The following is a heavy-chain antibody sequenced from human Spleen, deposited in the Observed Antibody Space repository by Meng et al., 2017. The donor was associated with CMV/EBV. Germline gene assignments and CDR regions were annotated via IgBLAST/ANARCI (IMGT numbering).Heavy chain of an antibody. D-gene: IGHD3-9*01. J-gene: IGHJ6*02. Sequence: LSLTCAASRFTFSGSGMHWVRQAPGKGLEWVSAISGYGGSAYYADSVKGRFTISSDNPKNTLYLQMNSLRAEDTAVYYCAKGTVATAGYPPIYYYYGMGVWGQGTTVTVSS. CDR3: AKGTVATAGYPPIYYYYGMGV. CDR1: RFTFSGSG. V-gene: IGHV3-23*01. CDR2: ISGYGGSA.